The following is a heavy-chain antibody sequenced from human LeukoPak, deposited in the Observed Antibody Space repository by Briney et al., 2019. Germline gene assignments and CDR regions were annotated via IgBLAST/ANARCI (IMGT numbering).Heavy chain of an antibody. D-gene: IGHD5-24*01. CDR2: MNPNSGNT. V-gene: IGHV1-8*03. CDR3: ARGSQYVGWPHGYNGYFDY. CDR1: GYTFTDYY. J-gene: IGHJ4*02. Sequence: ASVKVSCKASGYTFTDYYMHWVRQAPGQGLEWMGWMNPNSGNTGYAPKFQGKLTITRDTSINTAYMELRSLTSDDTAVYYCARGSQYVGWPHGYNGYFDYWGQGSLVTVSS.